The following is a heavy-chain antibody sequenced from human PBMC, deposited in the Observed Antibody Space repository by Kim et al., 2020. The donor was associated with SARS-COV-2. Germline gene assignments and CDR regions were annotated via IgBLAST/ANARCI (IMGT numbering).Heavy chain of an antibody. D-gene: IGHD3-10*01. Sequence: GESLKISCKGSGYSFTNYWIGWVRQMPGKGLEWMGIIYPGDSDTRYSPSFQGQVTISADKSISTAFLQWSSLKASDTAMYYCARTDYYYASGRHFDYWGQGTLVTVSS. V-gene: IGHV5-51*01. CDR2: IYPGDSDT. CDR1: GYSFTNYW. J-gene: IGHJ4*02. CDR3: ARTDYYYASGRHFDY.